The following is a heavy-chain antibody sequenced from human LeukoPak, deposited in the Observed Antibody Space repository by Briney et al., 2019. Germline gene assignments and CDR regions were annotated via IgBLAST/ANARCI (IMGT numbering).Heavy chain of an antibody. V-gene: IGHV3-49*04. Sequence: GGSLRLSCTTSGFTFSDHAMSWVRQAPGKGLEWVGFIRSKAYGGTTEYAASVKGRFTISRDDSKSIAYLQMNSLKTEDTAVYYCTRAASSGWYGDWFGPWGQGTLVTVSS. D-gene: IGHD6-19*01. J-gene: IGHJ5*02. CDR1: GFTFSDHA. CDR2: IRSKAYGGTT. CDR3: TRAASSGWYGDWFGP.